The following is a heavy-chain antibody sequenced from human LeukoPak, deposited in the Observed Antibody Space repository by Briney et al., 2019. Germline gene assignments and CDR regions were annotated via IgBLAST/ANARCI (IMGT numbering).Heavy chain of an antibody. J-gene: IGHJ2*01. V-gene: IGHV1-69*05. D-gene: IGHD6-13*01. Sequence: GASVKVSCKASGGTFSSYAISWVRQAPGQGLEWMGGIIPIFGTANYAQKFQGRVTITTDESTSTAYMELSSLRSEDTAVYYCARASGAAEILWYFDLWGRGTLVTVSS. CDR3: ARASGAAEILWYFDL. CDR1: GGTFSSYA. CDR2: IIPIFGTA.